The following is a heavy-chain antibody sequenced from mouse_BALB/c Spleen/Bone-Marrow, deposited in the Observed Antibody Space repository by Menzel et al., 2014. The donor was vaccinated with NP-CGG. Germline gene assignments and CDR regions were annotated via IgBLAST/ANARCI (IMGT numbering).Heavy chain of an antibody. J-gene: IGHJ4*01. CDR1: GFTFSDYG. D-gene: IGHD2-1*01. CDR2: ISNLAYSI. CDR3: ATIYYGNSYAMDY. V-gene: IGHV5-15*02. Sequence: EVQVVQSGGGLVQPGGSRKLSCAASGFTFSDYGMAWVRQAPGKGPEWVAFISNLAYSIYYADTVTGRFTISRENAKNTLYLEMSSLSSEDTAMYYCATIYYGNSYAMDYWGQGTSVTVSS.